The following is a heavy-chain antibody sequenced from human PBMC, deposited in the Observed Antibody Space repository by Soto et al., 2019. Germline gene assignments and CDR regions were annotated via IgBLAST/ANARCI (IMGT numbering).Heavy chain of an antibody. D-gene: IGHD6-13*01. J-gene: IGHJ4*02. V-gene: IGHV3-23*01. Sequence: HPGGSLRVSCAASGFTFSNAWMSWVRQAPGKGLEWVSAISGSGGSTYYADSVKGRFTISRDNSKNTLYLQMNSLRAEDTAVYYCAKSDSSPRPQFGYWGQGTLVTVSS. CDR1: GFTFSNAW. CDR3: AKSDSSPRPQFGY. CDR2: ISGSGGST.